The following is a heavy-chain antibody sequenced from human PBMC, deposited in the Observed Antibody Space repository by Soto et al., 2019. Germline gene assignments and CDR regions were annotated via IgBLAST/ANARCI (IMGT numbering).Heavy chain of an antibody. CDR2: ISAYNGNT. Sequence: GASVKVSCKASGYTFTNFGFNWVRQAPGQGLEKMGWISAYNGNTNYAQKIQGRVTMTTETSTSTAYMELRSLRTDDTAVYYCVRVAPDRIVGVGLRLDYGMDVWGQGTTVTVSS. CDR1: GYTFTNFG. D-gene: IGHD1-26*01. V-gene: IGHV1-18*01. J-gene: IGHJ6*02. CDR3: VRVAPDRIVGVGLRLDYGMDV.